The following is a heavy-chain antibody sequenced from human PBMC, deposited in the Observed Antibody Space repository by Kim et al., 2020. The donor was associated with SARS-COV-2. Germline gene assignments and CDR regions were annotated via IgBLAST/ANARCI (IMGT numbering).Heavy chain of an antibody. V-gene: IGHV3-23*01. Sequence: GGSLRLYCAASGFTFSSYAMSWVRQAPGKGLEWVSAISGSGGSTYYADSVKGRFTISRDNSKNTLYLQMNSLRAEDTAVYYCAKDQSIVVVASGYWGQGTLVTVSS. J-gene: IGHJ4*02. CDR2: ISGSGGST. CDR3: AKDQSIVVVASGY. D-gene: IGHD2-15*01. CDR1: GFTFSSYA.